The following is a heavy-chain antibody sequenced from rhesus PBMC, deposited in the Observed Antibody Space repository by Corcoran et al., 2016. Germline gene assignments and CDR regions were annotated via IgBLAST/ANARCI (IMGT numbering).Heavy chain of an antibody. CDR1: GGSISSSY. CDR3: ARQIGDY. J-gene: IGHJ4*01. V-gene: IGHV4-122*02. CDR2: NSYSGNT. Sequence: QLQLQESGPGLVKPSETLSVTCAVSGGSISSSYWSWIRQAPGKGLGWFGYNSYSGNTRYNPSLKSRVTISRDTSKNQFSLKLSSVTAADTAVYYCARQIGDYWGQGVLVTVSS.